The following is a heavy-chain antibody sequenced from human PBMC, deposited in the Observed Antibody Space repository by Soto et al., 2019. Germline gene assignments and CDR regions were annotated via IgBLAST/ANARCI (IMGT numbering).Heavy chain of an antibody. CDR1: GFTFSSYG. CDR2: ISYDGINK. Sequence: QVQLVESGGGVVQPGRSLRLSCAASGFTFSSYGMHWVRQAPGKGLEWVAVISYDGINKYYADSVKGRFTISRDNSKNTRYLQMNSLRAEDTAVYYCAKSVYNWNVGVFDYWGQGTLVTVSA. J-gene: IGHJ4*02. V-gene: IGHV3-30*18. D-gene: IGHD1-1*01. CDR3: AKSVYNWNVGVFDY.